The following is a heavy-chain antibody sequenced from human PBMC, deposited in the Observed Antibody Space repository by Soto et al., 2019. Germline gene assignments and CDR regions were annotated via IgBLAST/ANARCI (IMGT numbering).Heavy chain of an antibody. V-gene: IGHV3-23*01. CDR1: GFTFSNYA. CDR2: ISGSGGST. CDR3: PKGSAYGSPYYFDF. D-gene: IGHD2-21*01. Sequence: EVQLLESGGGLVQPGGSLRLSCAASGFTFSNYAMGWVRQAPGMGLEWVSAISGSGGSTYYADSVKGRFTISRDNSDNSFYLQMNSLRAEDTAVYYCPKGSAYGSPYYFDFWGQGTLVTVSS. J-gene: IGHJ4*02.